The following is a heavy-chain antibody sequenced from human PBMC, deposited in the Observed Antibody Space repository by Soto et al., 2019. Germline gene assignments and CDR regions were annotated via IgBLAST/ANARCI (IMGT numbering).Heavy chain of an antibody. D-gene: IGHD6-6*01. J-gene: IGHJ5*02. CDR3: ARSPSRMAAETQLDP. V-gene: IGHV1-3*01. CDR1: GYIFTIYA. CDR2: INGGAGDT. Sequence: QVQLVQSGAEVRKPGASVKISCKASGYIFTIYAIHWLRQASGQRLEWMGWINGGAGDTRYSVNFQGRVTFTRDSAATTAFMDLSSLSSADTAIYYWARSPSRMAAETQLDPWGQGTLVSLSS.